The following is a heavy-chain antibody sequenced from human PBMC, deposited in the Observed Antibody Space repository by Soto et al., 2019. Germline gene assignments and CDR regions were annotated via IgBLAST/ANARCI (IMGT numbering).Heavy chain of an antibody. CDR3: ASLVYCDCHCYSCPPHH. J-gene: IGHJ5*02. D-gene: IGHD2-21*01. CDR2: ISSSSSTI. CDR1: GFTFSSYS. Sequence: EVQLVESGGGLVQPGGSLRLSCAASGFTFSSYSMNWVRQAPGQGLEWDSYISSSSSTIYDADSVKGRFTISRDNAKNSLYLQMTSLRDEDTAVYYCASLVYCDCHCYSCPPHHWGQRTLVTVSS. V-gene: IGHV3-48*02.